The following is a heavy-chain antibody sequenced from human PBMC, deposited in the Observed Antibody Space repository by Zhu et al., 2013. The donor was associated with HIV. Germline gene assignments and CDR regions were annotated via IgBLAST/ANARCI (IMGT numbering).Heavy chain of an antibody. CDR2: IDPSGGST. CDR3: AKYCSGGSCYGY. Sequence: QVQLVQSGPEVKKPGASVKVSCKASGNTFTSYYLHWVRQAPGQGLEWMGIIDPSGGSTSYAEKFQGRVTMTRDTSTSTVYMELSSLRSQDTAVYYCAKYCSGGSCYGYWGQGTLVTVSS. CDR1: GNTFTSYY. D-gene: IGHD2-15*01. J-gene: IGHJ4*02. V-gene: IGHV1-46*01.